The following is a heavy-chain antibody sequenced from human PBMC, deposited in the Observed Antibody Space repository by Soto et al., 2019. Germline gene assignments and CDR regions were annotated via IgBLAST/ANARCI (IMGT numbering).Heavy chain of an antibody. J-gene: IGHJ6*02. CDR3: ARLHGYCISSSCHGHYAMDV. CDR2: IYYSGTT. D-gene: IGHD2-2*01. CDR1: GGSGGSFSGYT. V-gene: IGHV4-39*01. Sequence: SETLSLTCAVYGGSGGSFSGYTWGWIRQPPGKGLEWIGSIYYSGTTYYNPSLNSRVTVSVDTSKNQFSLKVTSVTAADTAVYYCARLHGYCISSSCHGHYAMDVWGQGTTVPVSS.